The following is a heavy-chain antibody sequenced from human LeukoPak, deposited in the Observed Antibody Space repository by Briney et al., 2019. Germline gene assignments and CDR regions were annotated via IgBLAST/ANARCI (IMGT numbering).Heavy chain of an antibody. CDR3: AKDPGPSYDILPGYDFDY. CDR1: GFTFSSYA. D-gene: IGHD3-9*01. Sequence: GGSLRLSCAASGFTFSSYAMSWVRQAPGKGLDWVSAISGSGGSTYYADSVKGRLTISRDNSKDTLSLQLNSPRAEDTAVYYCAKDPGPSYDILPGYDFDYWGQGTLVTVSS. CDR2: ISGSGGST. V-gene: IGHV3-23*01. J-gene: IGHJ4*02.